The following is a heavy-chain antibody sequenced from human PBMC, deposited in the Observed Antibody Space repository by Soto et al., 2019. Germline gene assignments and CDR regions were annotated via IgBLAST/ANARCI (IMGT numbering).Heavy chain of an antibody. D-gene: IGHD3-10*01. J-gene: IGHJ5*02. CDR3: SGHERFGEYNWFGP. Sequence: PSETLSLTCTVSGGSISSSSYYWGWIRQPPGKGLEWIGSIYYSGSTYYNPSLKSRVTISVDTSKNQFSLKLSSKTAADTAVYSCSGHERFGEYNWFGPWGKGTLVTVSS. CDR2: IYYSGST. CDR1: GGSISSSSYY. V-gene: IGHV4-39*01.